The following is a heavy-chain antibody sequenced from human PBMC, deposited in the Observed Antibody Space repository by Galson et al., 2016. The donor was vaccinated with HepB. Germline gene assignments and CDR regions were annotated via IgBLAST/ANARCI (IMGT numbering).Heavy chain of an antibody. CDR2: ISVYNGNT. J-gene: IGHJ1*01. Sequence: SVKVSCKASGNTFATSAIIWVRQAPDQGLEWLGWISVYNGNTKYAQNFQGRVTMTTETSTKTAHMELRSLRPDDTAMYFCVNMVLYYCARGWTHYGSGRYYPEYFQYWGQGSLVTVSS. V-gene: IGHV1-18*01. CDR1: GNTFATSA. D-gene: IGHD3-10*01. CDR3: VNMVLYYCARGWTHYGSGRYYPEYFQY.